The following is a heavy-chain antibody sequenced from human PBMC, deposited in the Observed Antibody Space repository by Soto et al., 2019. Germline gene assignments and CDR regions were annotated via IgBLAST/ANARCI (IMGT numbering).Heavy chain of an antibody. CDR1: GFTFSSYA. D-gene: IGHD6-19*01. CDR3: ARTANGWFSAFDI. Sequence: EVQLLESGGGLVQPGGSLRLSCAASGFTFSSYAISWVRQAPGKGLEWVSAISGSGGTTYYADSVKGRFTFSRDNSKNTLYLQMSSLRAEDTDVYYCARTANGWFSAFDIWGQGTMVTVSS. J-gene: IGHJ3*02. V-gene: IGHV3-23*01. CDR2: ISGSGGTT.